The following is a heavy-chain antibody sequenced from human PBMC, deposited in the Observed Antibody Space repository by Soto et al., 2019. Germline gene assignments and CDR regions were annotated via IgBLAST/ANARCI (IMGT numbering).Heavy chain of an antibody. V-gene: IGHV3-9*01. CDR2: ISWNSGSI. CDR3: AKDYEWGAVAGPFDY. J-gene: IGHJ4*02. D-gene: IGHD6-19*01. CDR1: GFTFDDYA. Sequence: EVQLVESGGGLVQPGRSLRLSCAASGFTFDDYAMHWVRQAPGKGLEWVSGISWNSGSIGYADSVKGRFTISRDNAKNSLYLQMNSLGAEDTALYYCAKDYEWGAVAGPFDYWGQGTLGTVSS.